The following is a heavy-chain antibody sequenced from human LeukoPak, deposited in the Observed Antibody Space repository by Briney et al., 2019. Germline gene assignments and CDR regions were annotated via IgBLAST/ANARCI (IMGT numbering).Heavy chain of an antibody. V-gene: IGHV4-59*08. CDR2: IYYTGST. Sequence: PSETLSLTCSVFGTXLSSLYCSWIRQPPGKGLEWLGYIYYTGSTNYNPSLKSPVTIFVDTSKNQVSMRLSSVTAADTAGYYCARHRAYSSSSPFDYWGQGTLVTVSS. CDR3: ARHRAYSSSSPFDY. CDR1: GTXLSSLY. D-gene: IGHD6-6*01. J-gene: IGHJ4*02.